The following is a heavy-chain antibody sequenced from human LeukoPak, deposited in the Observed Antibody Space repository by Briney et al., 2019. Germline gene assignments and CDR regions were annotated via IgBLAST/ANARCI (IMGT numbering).Heavy chain of an antibody. V-gene: IGHV1-69*13. D-gene: IGHD6-13*01. J-gene: IGHJ6*03. CDR2: IIPIFGTA. Sequence: SVKVSCKASGGTFSSYAISWVRQAPGQGLEWMGGIIPIFGTANYAQKFQGRVTITADESTSTAYMELSSLRSEDTAVYYCARDQDIAAAGTESGYMDVWGQGTTVTVSS. CDR1: GGTFSSYA. CDR3: ARDQDIAAAGTESGYMDV.